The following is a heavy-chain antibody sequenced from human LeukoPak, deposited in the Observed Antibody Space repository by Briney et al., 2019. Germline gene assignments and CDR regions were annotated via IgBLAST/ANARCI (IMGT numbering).Heavy chain of an antibody. D-gene: IGHD5-24*01. CDR1: GFTFSDYW. CDR2: ISNSGNTI. Sequence: PGGSLRLSCAASGFTFSDYWMSWVRQAPGKGLEWVSYISNSGNTIYYADSVKGRFTISRDNAKKSLYLQMNSLRAEDTAVYYCARVGEKAFHLWPEIDYWGQGTLVTVSS. CDR3: ARVGEKAFHLWPEIDY. J-gene: IGHJ4*02. V-gene: IGHV3-11*04.